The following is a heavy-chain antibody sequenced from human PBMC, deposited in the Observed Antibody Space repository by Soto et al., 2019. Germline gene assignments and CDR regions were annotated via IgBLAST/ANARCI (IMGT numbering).Heavy chain of an antibody. CDR3: ATVLLLYYYDSRLGPFDI. CDR1: GYTLTELS. J-gene: IGHJ3*02. D-gene: IGHD3-22*01. CDR2: FDPEDGET. Sequence: ASVKVSCKVSGYTLTELSMHWVRQAPGKGLEWVGGFDPEDGETIYAQKFQGRVTMTEDTSTDTAYMELSSLRSEDTAVYYCATVLLLYYYDSRLGPFDIWGQGTMVTVSS. V-gene: IGHV1-24*01.